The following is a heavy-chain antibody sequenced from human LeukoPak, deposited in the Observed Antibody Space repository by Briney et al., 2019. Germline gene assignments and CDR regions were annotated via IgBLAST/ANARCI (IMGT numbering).Heavy chain of an antibody. CDR3: ARHINTYYYDSSGNGRAFDI. V-gene: IGHV5-51*01. D-gene: IGHD3-22*01. CDR2: IYPRNSST. CDR1: EYSFTSYC. J-gene: IGHJ3*02. Sequence: ESLKTSSKGSEYSFTSYCICSLRQMPGRNLQELGIIYPRNSSTSYNPSFQGQVTISADKSISHAYLQWSSLTASDTAMYYCARHINTYYYDSSGNGRAFDIWGQGTMVTVSS.